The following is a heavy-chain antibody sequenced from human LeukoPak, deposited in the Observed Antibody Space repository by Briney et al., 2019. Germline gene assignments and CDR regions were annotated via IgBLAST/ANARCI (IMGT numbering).Heavy chain of an antibody. CDR2: IFPSGGEI. CDR3: ATYRQVLLPFES. Sequence: GGSLRLSCAASGFTFSTFAMIWVRQPPGKGLEWVSSIFPSGGEIHYADSVRGRFTISRDNSKSALSLQMNSLRAEDTAIYYCATYRQVLLPFESWGQGTLVTISS. J-gene: IGHJ4*02. V-gene: IGHV3-23*01. D-gene: IGHD2-8*02. CDR1: GFTFSTFA.